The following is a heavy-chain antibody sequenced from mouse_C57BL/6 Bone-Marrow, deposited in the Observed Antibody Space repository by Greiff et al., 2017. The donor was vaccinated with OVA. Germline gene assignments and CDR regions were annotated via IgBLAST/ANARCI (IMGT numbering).Heavy chain of an antibody. V-gene: IGHV1-9*01. D-gene: IGHD1-1*01. CDR2: ILPGSGST. CDR1: GYTFTGYW. J-gene: IGHJ3*01. Sequence: QVQLKESGAELMKPGASVKLSCKATGYTFTGYWIEWVKQRPGHGLEWIGEILPGSGSTNYNEKFKGKATFTADTSSNTAYMQLSSLTTEDSAIYYCASPFYYYGSSSPWFAYWGQGTLVTVSA. CDR3: ASPFYYYGSSSPWFAY.